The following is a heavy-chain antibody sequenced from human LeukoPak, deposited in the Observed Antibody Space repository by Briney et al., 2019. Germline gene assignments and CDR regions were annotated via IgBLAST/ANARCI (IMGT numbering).Heavy chain of an antibody. CDR2: MNPKSGNT. Sequence: ASVKVSCKASGYTFTSYDINWVRQATGQGLEWMGRMNPKSGNTGYAQKFQGRITMTRDTSISTAYMELGSLRSEDTAVYYCARVTGSIDYWGQGTLVTVSS. J-gene: IGHJ4*02. CDR1: GYTFTSYD. D-gene: IGHD1-26*01. CDR3: ARVTGSIDY. V-gene: IGHV1-8*01.